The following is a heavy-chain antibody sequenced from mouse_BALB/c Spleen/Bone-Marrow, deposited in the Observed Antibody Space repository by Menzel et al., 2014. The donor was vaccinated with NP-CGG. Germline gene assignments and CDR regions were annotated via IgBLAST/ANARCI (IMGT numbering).Heavy chain of an antibody. Sequence: VKLVESGAEVVKPGASVRLSCNTSGFTFTNYWIQWVKQRPGQGLGWIGEIFPGTGTSYYNEKFKDKATLTVDTSSSTAYIQLSNLTSEDSAVYFCSRNYDYDEGAWFTYWGQGTLVTVSA. V-gene: IGHV1S132*01. D-gene: IGHD2-4*01. J-gene: IGHJ3*01. CDR2: IFPGTGTS. CDR3: SRNYDYDEGAWFTY. CDR1: GFTFTNYW.